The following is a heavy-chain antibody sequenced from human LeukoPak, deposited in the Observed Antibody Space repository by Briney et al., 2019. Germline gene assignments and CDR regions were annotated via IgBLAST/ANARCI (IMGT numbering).Heavy chain of an antibody. V-gene: IGHV1-3*01. CDR2: INAGNGNT. CDR3: ARGYSSGMNWFDP. D-gene: IGHD6-19*01. CDR1: GYTFTSYA. Sequence: ASVKVSCKASGYTFTSYAMHWVRQAPGQRLEWMGWINAGNGNTKYSQKFQGRVTITRDTSASTAYMELSSLRSEDTAVYYCARGYSSGMNWFDPWGQGTLVTFSS. J-gene: IGHJ5*02.